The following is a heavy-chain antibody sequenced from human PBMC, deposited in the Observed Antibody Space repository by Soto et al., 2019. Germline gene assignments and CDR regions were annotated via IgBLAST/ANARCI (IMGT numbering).Heavy chain of an antibody. CDR3: ARLDSEAVAADS. Sequence: QVQLQESGPRLVKPSETLSLTCTVSGGSITNYYWSWIRRPPGKGLEWIAYIYYDGNSKYNPSLESRLTISFDTHKLQGALTVGYVSAAGSGVYYWARLDSEAVAADSWGQDILVTVSS. J-gene: IGHJ1*01. V-gene: IGHV4-59*08. CDR2: IYYDGNS. CDR1: GGSITNYY.